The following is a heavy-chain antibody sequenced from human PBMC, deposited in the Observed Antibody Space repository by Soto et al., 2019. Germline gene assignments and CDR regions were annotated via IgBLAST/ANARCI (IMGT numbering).Heavy chain of an antibody. D-gene: IGHD1-26*01. Sequence: ASVKVSCKASGYTFTGHYIHWVRQAPEQGPEWMGEIGPESGATRYAQKFQGRVTMTRDMSITTVYMELNNLSPDDTAVYYCGRGRSGQIVVFYWGQGTLVTVSS. CDR2: IGPESGAT. CDR3: GRGRSGQIVVFY. J-gene: IGHJ4*02. V-gene: IGHV1-2*02. CDR1: GYTFTGHY.